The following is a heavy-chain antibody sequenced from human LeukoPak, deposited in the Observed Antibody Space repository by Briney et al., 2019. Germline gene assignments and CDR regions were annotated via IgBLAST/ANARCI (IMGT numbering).Heavy chain of an antibody. J-gene: IGHJ4*02. V-gene: IGHV3-74*01. D-gene: IGHD4-23*01. CDR3: AVGGNPGALDY. CDR1: GFTFSNYW. Sequence: GGSLRLSCAASGFTFSNYWMHWVRQAPGKGLVWVSRISNDASSTTYADSVKGRFTISRDNTKNTLYLQTNSLRAEDTAVYYCAVGGNPGALDYWGQGTLVTVSS. CDR2: ISNDASST.